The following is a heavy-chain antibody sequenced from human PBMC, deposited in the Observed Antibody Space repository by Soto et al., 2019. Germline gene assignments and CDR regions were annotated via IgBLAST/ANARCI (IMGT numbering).Heavy chain of an antibody. CDR1: GFTFSSYA. CDR2: ISGSGGST. D-gene: IGHD6-13*01. CDR3: AKVGRGSSWFFDY. J-gene: IGHJ4*02. V-gene: IGHV3-23*01. Sequence: PVGSLRLSCAASGFTFSSYAMSWVRQAPGKGLEWVSAISGSGGSTYYADSVKGRFTISRDNSKNTLYLQMNSLRAEDTAVYYCAKVGRGSSWFFDYWGQGTLVTVSS.